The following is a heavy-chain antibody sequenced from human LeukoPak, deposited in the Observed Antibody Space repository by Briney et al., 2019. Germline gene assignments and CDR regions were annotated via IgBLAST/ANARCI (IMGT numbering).Heavy chain of an antibody. Sequence: GGPLRLSCAASGFTFSDYYMSWIRQAPGKGLEWVSYISSSGSTIYYADSVKGRFTISRDNAKNSLYLQMNSLRAEDTAVYYCARVDCSGGSCYAYGMDVWGQGTTVTVSS. J-gene: IGHJ6*02. CDR3: ARVDCSGGSCYAYGMDV. CDR1: GFTFSDYY. V-gene: IGHV3-11*01. D-gene: IGHD2-15*01. CDR2: ISSSGSTI.